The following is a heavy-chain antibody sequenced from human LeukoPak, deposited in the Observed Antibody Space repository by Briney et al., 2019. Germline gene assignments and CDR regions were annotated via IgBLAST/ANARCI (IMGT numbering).Heavy chain of an antibody. CDR2: IYYSGST. D-gene: IGHD3-10*01. J-gene: IGHJ3*02. V-gene: IGHV4-39*01. CDR1: GGSISSSSYY. Sequence: PSETLSLTCTVSGGSISSSSYYWGWIRQPPGKGLEWIGSIYYSGSTYYNPSLKSRVTIFVDTSKNQFSLKLSSVTAADTAVYYCARQKRNYLGAFDIWGQGTMVTVSS. CDR3: ARQKRNYLGAFDI.